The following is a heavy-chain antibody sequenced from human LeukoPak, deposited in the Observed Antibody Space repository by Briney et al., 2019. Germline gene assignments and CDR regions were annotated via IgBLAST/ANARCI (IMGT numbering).Heavy chain of an antibody. CDR2: INSDGSIT. Sequence: GGSLRPSCAASGFTFSNYWMQWVRQAPGKGLVWVSRINSDGSITTYADSVKGRFTVSRDNAKNTLFLQMNSLRDEDTAVYYCARGGYCSGGSCYRGFDSWGQGTLVTVSS. D-gene: IGHD2-15*01. J-gene: IGHJ4*02. CDR1: GFTFSNYW. V-gene: IGHV3-74*03. CDR3: ARGGYCSGGSCYRGFDS.